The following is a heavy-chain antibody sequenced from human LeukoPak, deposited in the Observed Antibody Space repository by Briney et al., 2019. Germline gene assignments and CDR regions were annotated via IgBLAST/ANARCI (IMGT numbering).Heavy chain of an antibody. CDR2: IYYSGTT. Sequence: SETLSLTCTVSGGSIRSYYWTWIRQPPGMGLEWIGYIYYSGTTNYNPSLKSRVTISVDTSKNQFSLKLSSVTAADTAVYYCVRQERGTMARGDNWFDPWGQGTLVTVSS. CDR3: VRQERGTMARGDNWFDP. J-gene: IGHJ5*02. CDR1: GGSIRSYY. D-gene: IGHD3-10*01. V-gene: IGHV4-59*08.